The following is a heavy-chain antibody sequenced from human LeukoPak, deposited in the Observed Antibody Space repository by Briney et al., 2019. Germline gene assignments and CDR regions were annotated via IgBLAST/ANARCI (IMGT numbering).Heavy chain of an antibody. D-gene: IGHD5-12*01. J-gene: IGHJ4*02. CDR3: ARVWLRSGYYYFDY. V-gene: IGHV1-3*01. CDR1: GYTFTTYA. Sequence: GASVKVSCKASGYTFTTYAIHWVRQAPGQRLEWMGWINVGNGDTKYSQKFQGRVTITRDTSASTAFMELSSLKSEDTAVYYCARVWLRSGYYYFDYWGQGTLVTVSS. CDR2: INVGNGDT.